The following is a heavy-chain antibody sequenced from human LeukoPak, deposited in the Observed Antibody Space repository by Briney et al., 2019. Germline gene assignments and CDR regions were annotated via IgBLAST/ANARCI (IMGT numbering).Heavy chain of an antibody. CDR3: ARGYSDGTGYYYPSFDY. V-gene: IGHV4-4*07. Sequence: SETLSLTCTVSGGSMSVYYWNWVRQSAGKGLEWIERMHSSGSTNYNPSLKSRVTMSIDTSEKQFSLKLRSVTAADTALYFCARGYSDGTGYYYPSFDYWGQGVLVTVSS. CDR2: MHSSGST. D-gene: IGHD3-22*01. CDR1: GGSMSVYY. J-gene: IGHJ4*02.